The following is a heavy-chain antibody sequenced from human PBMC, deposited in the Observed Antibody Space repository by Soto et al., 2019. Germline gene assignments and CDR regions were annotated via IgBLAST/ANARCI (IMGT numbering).Heavy chain of an antibody. J-gene: IGHJ6*02. V-gene: IGHV4-59*01. CDR3: ARLVVVPHCSGGSCYSYYSGMDV. Sequence: QVQLQESGPGLVKPSETLSLTCTVSGGSISSYYWSWIRQPPGKGLEWIGYIYYSGSTNYNPSLKSRVTISVDTSKNQFSLKLSSVTAADTAVYYWARLVVVPHCSGGSCYSYYSGMDVWGQGTTVTVSS. CDR2: IYYSGST. D-gene: IGHD2-15*01. CDR1: GGSISSYY.